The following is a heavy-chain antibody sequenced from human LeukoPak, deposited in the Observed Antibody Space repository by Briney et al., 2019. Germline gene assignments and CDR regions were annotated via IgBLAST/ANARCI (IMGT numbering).Heavy chain of an antibody. CDR1: GGSISSGSYY. D-gene: IGHD6-13*01. V-gene: IGHV4-61*02. J-gene: IGHJ6*04. CDR2: IYTSGST. CDR3: ASSSWYSIPEVV. Sequence: SETLSLTCTVSGGSISSGSYYWSWIRQPAGKGLEWIGRIYTSGSTNYNPSLKSRVTISVDTSKNQFSLKLSSVTAADTAVYYCASSSWYSIPEVVWGKGTTVTISS.